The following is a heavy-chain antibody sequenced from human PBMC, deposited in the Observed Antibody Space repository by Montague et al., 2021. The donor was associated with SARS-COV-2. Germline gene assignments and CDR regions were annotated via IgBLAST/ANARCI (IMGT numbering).Heavy chain of an antibody. CDR1: GYSVTSSY. D-gene: IGHD3-3*01. V-gene: IGHV4-59*02. CDR3: ARLSIGGPLIRWFDS. J-gene: IGHJ5*01. Sequence: SETLSLTCTVSGYSVTSSYWSWIRQPPGKGLQWIGVISHSGITXXXSXXXXRVAISVNTSKNHFSLKLSSATAADTAVYYCARLSIGGPLIRWFDSWGQGTLVTVSS. CDR2: ISHSGIT.